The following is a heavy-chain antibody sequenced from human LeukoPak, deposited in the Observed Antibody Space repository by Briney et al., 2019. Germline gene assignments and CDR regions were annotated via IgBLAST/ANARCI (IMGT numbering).Heavy chain of an antibody. V-gene: IGHV4-39*01. CDR3: TRHARVVPATGVDV. CDR1: GDSLNNSRHY. CDR2: IYYSGTT. D-gene: IGHD2-2*01. J-gene: IGHJ6*02. Sequence: SETLSLTCTVSGDSLNNSRHYWAWIRQPPGKGLEWIGSIYYSGTTYYNPSLKSRVTMSVDTPKNEVSLKVPSVTAADTAIYYCTRHARVVPATGVDVWGPGTTVTVSS.